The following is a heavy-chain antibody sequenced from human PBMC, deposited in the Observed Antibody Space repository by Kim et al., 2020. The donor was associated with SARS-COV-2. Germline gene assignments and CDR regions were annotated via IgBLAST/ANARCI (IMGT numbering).Heavy chain of an antibody. CDR1: GFTFSAYY. Sequence: GGSLRLSCAASGFTFSAYYMSWVRQAPGKGMVWVSRINTGGTTTNYADSVKGRFTISRDNAKNTLYLQMNSLRAEDTAVYYCARVGSSCRLGWDQGNLV. CDR2: INTGGTTT. CDR3: ARVGSSCRLG. V-gene: IGHV3-74*01. D-gene: IGHD3-16*01. J-gene: IGHJ1*01.